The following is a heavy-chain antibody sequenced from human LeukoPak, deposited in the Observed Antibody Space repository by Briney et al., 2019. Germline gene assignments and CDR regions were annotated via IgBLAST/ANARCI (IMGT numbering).Heavy chain of an antibody. J-gene: IGHJ6*03. CDR2: ISSSSSTI. D-gene: IGHD4-23*01. CDR1: GFTFSSYS. V-gene: IGHV3-48*01. Sequence: GGSLRLSCAASGFTFSSYSMNWVRQAPGKGLEWVSYISSSSSTIYYADSVKGRFTISRDNAKNSLYLQMNSLRAEDTAVYYCAKSFGDYVGSYYYMDVWGKGTTVTVSS. CDR3: AKSFGDYVGSYYYMDV.